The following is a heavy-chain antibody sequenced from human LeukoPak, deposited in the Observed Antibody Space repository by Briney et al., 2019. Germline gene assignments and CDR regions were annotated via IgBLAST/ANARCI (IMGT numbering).Heavy chain of an antibody. CDR3: ARDFGKYYLHKGCSFDI. CDR2: INPGGGST. J-gene: IGHJ3*02. D-gene: IGHD3-10*01. Sequence: GASVKVSCKASGYIFTNYCIHWVRQAPGQGREWMGIINPGGGSTNYAQKFQGRVTMTRDTSTSTVYMELSSLRSEDTAVYYCARDFGKYYLHKGCSFDIWGQGTMVTVSS. CDR1: GYIFTNYC. V-gene: IGHV1-46*01.